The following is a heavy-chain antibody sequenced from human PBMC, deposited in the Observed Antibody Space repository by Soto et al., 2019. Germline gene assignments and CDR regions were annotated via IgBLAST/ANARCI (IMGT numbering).Heavy chain of an antibody. CDR2: INHTGGT. CDR1: GGSVNGYY. CDR3: ATRITVFGLLIPPFDP. Sequence: SETLSLTCAVYGGSVNGYYWNWIRQPPGKGLEWIGEINHTGGTHYNPSLESRVTMSVDTSKNQFSLRLSSVTAADTAIYYCATRITVFGLLIPPFDPWGQGTQVTVSS. D-gene: IGHD3-3*01. V-gene: IGHV4-34*01. J-gene: IGHJ5*02.